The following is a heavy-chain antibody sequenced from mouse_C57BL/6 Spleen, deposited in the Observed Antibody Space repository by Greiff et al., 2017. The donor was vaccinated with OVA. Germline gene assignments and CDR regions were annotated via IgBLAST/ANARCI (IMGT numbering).Heavy chain of an antibody. CDR1: GYAFSSSW. Sequence: VKLQQSGPELVKPGASVTISCKASGYAFSSSWMNWVKQRPGKGLEWIGRIYPGDGDTNYNGKFKGKATLTADKSSSTAYMQLSSLTSEDSAVYFCARAQLGYAMDYWGQGTSVTVSS. CDR2: IYPGDGDT. CDR3: ARAQLGYAMDY. J-gene: IGHJ4*01. D-gene: IGHD4-1*02. V-gene: IGHV1-82*01.